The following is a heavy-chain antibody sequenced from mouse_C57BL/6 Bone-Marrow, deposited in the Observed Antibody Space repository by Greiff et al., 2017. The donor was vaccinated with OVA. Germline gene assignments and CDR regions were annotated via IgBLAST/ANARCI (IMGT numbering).Heavy chain of an antibody. CDR1: GYTLTSYW. CDR3: RMGSSSRILYFDY. V-gene: IGHV1-53*01. D-gene: IGHD1-1*01. CDR2: INPSNGGT. Sequence: QVQLQQPGTELVKPGASVKLSCKASGYTLTSYWMHWVKQRPGQGLEWIGNINPSNGGTNYNEKFKSKATLTVDKSSSTAYMQRSSLTSEDSAVYYCRMGSSSRILYFDYWGQGTTLTVSS. J-gene: IGHJ2*01.